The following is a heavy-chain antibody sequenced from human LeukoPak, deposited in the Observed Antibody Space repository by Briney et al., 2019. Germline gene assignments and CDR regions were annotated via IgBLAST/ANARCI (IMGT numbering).Heavy chain of an antibody. CDR2: IIPILGIA. V-gene: IGHV1-69*04. D-gene: IGHD5-12*01. CDR3: ATGRSGYDSLRDY. Sequence: ASVKVSCKASGGTFSSYAISWVRQAPGQGLEWMGRIIPILGIANYAQKFQGRVTITADKSTSTAYMELSSLRSEDTAVYYCATGRSGYDSLRDYWGQGTLVTVSS. CDR1: GGTFSSYA. J-gene: IGHJ4*02.